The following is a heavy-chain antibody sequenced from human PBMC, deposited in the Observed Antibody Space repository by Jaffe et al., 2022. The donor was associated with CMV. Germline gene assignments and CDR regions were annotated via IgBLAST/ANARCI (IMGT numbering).Heavy chain of an antibody. V-gene: IGHV4-39*01. CDR2: IYYSGST. CDR3: ANQQLGEDYYVWGSYRYGFGLGY. J-gene: IGHJ4*02. Sequence: QLQLQESGPGLVKPSETLSLTCTVSGGSISSSSYYWGWIRQPPGKGLEWIGSIYYSGSTYYNPSLKSRVTISVDTSKNQFSLKLSSVTAADTAVYYCANQQLGEDYYVWGSYRYGFGLGYWGQGTLVTVSS. CDR1: GGSISSSSYY. D-gene: IGHD3-16*02.